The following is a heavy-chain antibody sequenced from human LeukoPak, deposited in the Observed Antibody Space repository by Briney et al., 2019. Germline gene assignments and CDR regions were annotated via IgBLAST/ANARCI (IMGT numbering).Heavy chain of an antibody. Sequence: SETLSLTCAVSGYSLSSGYYWGWVRQSPGKGLEWIGSMFHSGITYYNPSLKSRVTISVDTSKNQFSLKLSSVTAADTAVYYCARRAAVAGIWYFDLWGRGTLVTVSS. D-gene: IGHD6-19*01. CDR2: MFHSGIT. J-gene: IGHJ2*01. CDR1: GYSLSSGYY. CDR3: ARRAAVAGIWYFDL. V-gene: IGHV4-38-2*01.